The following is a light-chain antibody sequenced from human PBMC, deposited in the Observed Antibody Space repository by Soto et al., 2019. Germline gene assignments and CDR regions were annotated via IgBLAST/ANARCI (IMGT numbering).Light chain of an antibody. Sequence: IRVTHSASALSATVGDRVTITCRASQSISSWLAWYQQKPGKAPKLLIYKASSLESGVPSRFSGSGSGTEFTLTISSLQPDDFATYYCQQYNSYPIPFGQGTRLE. CDR1: QSISSW. CDR3: QQYNSYPIP. J-gene: IGKJ5*01. V-gene: IGKV1-5*03. CDR2: KAS.